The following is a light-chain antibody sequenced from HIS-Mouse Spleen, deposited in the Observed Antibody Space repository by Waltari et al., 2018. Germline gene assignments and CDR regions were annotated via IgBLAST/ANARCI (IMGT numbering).Light chain of an antibody. J-gene: IGLJ2*01. CDR2: EDS. Sequence: SYELTQPPSVSVSPGQTARITCSGDALPKKYAYWYQQKSGQAPVLVIYEDSKRPSGFPGSYSCSSLGTMATLTISGAQVEDEAEYYCYSTDSSGNHRVFGGGTKMTVL. CDR3: YSTDSSGNHRV. V-gene: IGLV3-10*01. CDR1: ALPKKY.